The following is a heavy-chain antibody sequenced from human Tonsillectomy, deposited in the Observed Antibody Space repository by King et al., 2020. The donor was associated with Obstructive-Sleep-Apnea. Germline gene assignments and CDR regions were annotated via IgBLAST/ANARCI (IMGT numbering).Heavy chain of an antibody. J-gene: IGHJ6*02. Sequence: VQLVESGGGVVQPGRSLRLSCAASGFTFSSYGMHWVRQAPGKGLEWVAVISYDGSNKYYADSVKGRFTISRDNSKNTLYLQMNSLRAEDTAVYYCAKVGSSWYRDVWGQGTTVTVSS. CDR1: GFTFSSYG. D-gene: IGHD6-13*01. CDR3: AKVGSSWYRDV. CDR2: ISYDGSNK. V-gene: IGHV3-30*18.